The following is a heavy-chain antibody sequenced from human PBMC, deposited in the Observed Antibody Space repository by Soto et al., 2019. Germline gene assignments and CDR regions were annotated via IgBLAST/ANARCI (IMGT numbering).Heavy chain of an antibody. Sequence: GGSLRLSCAASGFTFSSYAMHWVRQAPGKGLVYVSAISSNGGSTYYANSVKGRFTISRDNSKNTLYLQMGSLRAEDMAVYYCARDLTIFGMVTMGLDAFNIWGQGTMVTV. D-gene: IGHD3-3*01. CDR3: ARDLTIFGMVTMGLDAFNI. CDR2: ISSNGGST. CDR1: GFTFSSYA. J-gene: IGHJ3*02. V-gene: IGHV3-64*01.